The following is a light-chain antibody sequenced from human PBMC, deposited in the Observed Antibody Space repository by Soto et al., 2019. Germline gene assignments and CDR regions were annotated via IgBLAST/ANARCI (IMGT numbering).Light chain of an antibody. V-gene: IGKV4-1*01. J-gene: IGKJ5*01. CDR3: QQYFTTPIT. CDR1: QSVFDSSDNKNY. Sequence: DIVLTQSADFLAVSLGARATINCRSSQSVFDSSDNKNYLAWYQQKPGQPPKLLIYWACTRESGVPDRFSGSGSGTGFTLTFSSLQSEDVAVYYFQQYFTTPITFGQGTRLEIK. CDR2: WAC.